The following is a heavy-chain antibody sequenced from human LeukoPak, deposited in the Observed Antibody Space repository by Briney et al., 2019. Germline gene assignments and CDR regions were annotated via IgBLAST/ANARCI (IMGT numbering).Heavy chain of an antibody. D-gene: IGHD4-11*01. J-gene: IGHJ5*02. V-gene: IGHV1-8*01. Sequence: ASVKVSCKASGYTFTSYDINWVRQATGQGLEWMGWMNPNSGNTGYAQKFQGRATMTRNTSISTAYMELSSLRSEDTAVYYCARGRTVRNWFDPWGQGTLVTVSS. CDR1: GYTFTSYD. CDR3: ARGRTVRNWFDP. CDR2: MNPNSGNT.